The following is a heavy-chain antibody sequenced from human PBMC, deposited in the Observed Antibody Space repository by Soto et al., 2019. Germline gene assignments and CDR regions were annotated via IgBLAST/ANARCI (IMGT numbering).Heavy chain of an antibody. J-gene: IGHJ4*02. V-gene: IGHV1-3*01. Sequence: KCQGRVTITRDASASTAYMELSSLRSEDTAVYYCARPHFSSSYYFDYWGQGTLVTVSS. D-gene: IGHD6-13*01. CDR3: ARPHFSSSYYFDY.